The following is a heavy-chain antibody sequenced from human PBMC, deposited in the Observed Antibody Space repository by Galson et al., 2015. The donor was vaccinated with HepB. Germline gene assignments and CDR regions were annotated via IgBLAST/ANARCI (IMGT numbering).Heavy chain of an antibody. CDR3: AAYGDEVFDY. CDR1: RGSISNSDYY. J-gene: IGHJ4*02. V-gene: IGHV4-39*01. Sequence: ETLSLTCTVSRGSISNSDYYWAWIRQTPGKGLEWIGNVYYSGNSYSNPSLKSRVTTSVDTSKNQFSLKLSSVTAADTAVYYCAAYGDEVFDYWGQGTLVTVSS. D-gene: IGHD4-17*01. CDR2: VYYSGNS.